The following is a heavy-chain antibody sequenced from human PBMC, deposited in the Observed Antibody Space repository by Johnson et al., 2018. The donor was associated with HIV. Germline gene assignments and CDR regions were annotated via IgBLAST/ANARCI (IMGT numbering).Heavy chain of an antibody. V-gene: IGHV3-23*04. D-gene: IGHD4-17*01. CDR1: GFTFSSYA. CDR3: ASYGDYKSSDALDI. CDR2: IGTAGDT. Sequence: VQLVESGGGLVQPGGSLRLSCAASGFTFSSYAMSWVRQAPGKGLEWVSAIGTAGDTYYPGSVKGRFTISRDNSKNTLYLQMNSLRAEDTAVYYCASYGDYKSSDALDIWGQGTMVTVSS. J-gene: IGHJ3*02.